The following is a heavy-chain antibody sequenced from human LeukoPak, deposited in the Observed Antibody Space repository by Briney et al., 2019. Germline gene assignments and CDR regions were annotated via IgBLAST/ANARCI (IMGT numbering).Heavy chain of an antibody. CDR2: INSDGCST. CDR3: VLDLFSSFAFDI. V-gene: IGHV3-74*01. Sequence: PGGSLRLSCAASGFTFSRYWMHWVRQAPGKGLLWVSRINSDGCSTYYADSVKGRFTTSRDNAKNALHLQMNSLTAEDTAVYYCVLDLFSSFAFDIWGQGTMVTVSS. CDR1: GFTFSRYW. J-gene: IGHJ3*02. D-gene: IGHD3/OR15-3a*01.